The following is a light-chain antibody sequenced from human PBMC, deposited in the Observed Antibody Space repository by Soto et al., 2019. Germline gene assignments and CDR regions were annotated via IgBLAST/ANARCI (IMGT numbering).Light chain of an antibody. CDR3: QQYGSSPLT. CDR2: GAS. Sequence: EIVLTQSPGTLSLSPGERATLSCRASQSVSSNYLAWYQQKPGQAPRLLIYGASSRATGIPDRFSGSGSGTDFALTTSRLEPEDFAVYYCQQYGSSPLTFGGGTKVESK. V-gene: IGKV3-20*01. CDR1: QSVSSNY. J-gene: IGKJ4*01.